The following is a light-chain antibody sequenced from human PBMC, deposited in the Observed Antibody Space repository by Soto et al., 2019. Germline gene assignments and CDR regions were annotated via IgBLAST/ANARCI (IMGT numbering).Light chain of an antibody. J-gene: IGLJ3*02. CDR2: DVT. CDR3: CSYTGSYTLKV. V-gene: IGLV2-11*01. CDR1: SSDVGGYNY. Sequence: QSALTQPRSVSGSPGQSVTISCTGTSSDVGGYNYVSWYQQHPGKAPKLMIYDVTKRPSGVPDRFSGSKSGSTASLTISALQSEDEAHYYCCSYTGSYTLKVFGGGTKLTVL.